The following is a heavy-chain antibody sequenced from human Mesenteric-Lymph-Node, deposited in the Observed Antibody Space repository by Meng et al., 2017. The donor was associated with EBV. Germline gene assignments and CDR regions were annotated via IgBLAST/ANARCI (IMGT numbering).Heavy chain of an antibody. CDR2: ISHDGNNK. CDR3: ARRLWYFDY. CDR1: GFTFSNYA. D-gene: IGHD4/OR15-4a*01. V-gene: IGHV3-30-3*01. Sequence: QVQLVDSGGGVVQPGRSLRLSCAASGFTFSNYAMNWVRQAPGKGLEWVAIISHDGNNKFYADSVKGRFTISRDYSKNTVFLQMNSLRPEDTALYYCARRLWYFDYWGQGTMVTVSS. J-gene: IGHJ4*02.